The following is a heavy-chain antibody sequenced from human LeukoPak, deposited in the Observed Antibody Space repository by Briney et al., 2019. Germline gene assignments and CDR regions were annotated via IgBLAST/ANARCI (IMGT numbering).Heavy chain of an antibody. CDR1: GFTFSNFF. J-gene: IGHJ4*02. Sequence: GTSLRLSCAASGFTFSNFFMHWVRQAPGKGLEWVALIWYDGSKTYYVDSVKGRFTISRDNSKKTVYLQINSLRAEDTAVYHCARARLGTVTGYHFDYWGQGIPVTVSS. CDR2: IWYDGSKT. CDR3: ARARLGTVTGYHFDY. D-gene: IGHD3-9*01. V-gene: IGHV3-33*01.